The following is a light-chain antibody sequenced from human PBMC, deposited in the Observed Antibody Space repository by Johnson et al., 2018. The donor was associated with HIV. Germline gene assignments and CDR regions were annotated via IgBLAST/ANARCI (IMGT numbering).Light chain of an antibody. J-gene: IGLJ1*01. CDR2: ENN. CDR3: GTWDSSLSAGEYV. CDR1: SSNIGNNY. Sequence: QSVLTQPPSVSAAPGQKVTISCSGSSSNIGNNYVSWYQQLPGTAPKLLVYENNKRPSGIPDRFSGSKSGTSATLDITGLQAGDEADYYCGTWDSSLSAGEYVFGTGTKVSVL. V-gene: IGLV1-51*02.